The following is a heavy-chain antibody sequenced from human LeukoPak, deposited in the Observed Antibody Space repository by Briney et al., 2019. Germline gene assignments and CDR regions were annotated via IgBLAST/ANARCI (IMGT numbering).Heavy chain of an antibody. V-gene: IGHV5-51*01. D-gene: IGHD6-13*01. Sequence: PGESLKISCKGSGYRFASYWIGWVRQMPGKGLEWMGIIYPGDSDTTYSTSFQGQVTISADKSISTAYLQWSSLQASDTAMYYCARQRSRGYFDYWGQGTLVTVSS. CDR1: GYRFASYW. CDR3: ARQRSRGYFDY. CDR2: IYPGDSDT. J-gene: IGHJ4*02.